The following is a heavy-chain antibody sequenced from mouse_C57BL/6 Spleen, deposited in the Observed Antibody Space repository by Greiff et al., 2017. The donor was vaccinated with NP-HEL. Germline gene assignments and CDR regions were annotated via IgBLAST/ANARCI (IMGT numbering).Heavy chain of an antibody. V-gene: IGHV3-6*01. J-gene: IGHJ2*01. CDR2: ISYDGSN. CDR3: ARGGLYYYGSSYDYFDY. CDR1: GYSITSGYY. Sequence: EVQLVESGPGLVKPSQSLSLTCSVTGYSITSGYYWNWIRQFPGNKLEWMGYISYDGSNNYNPSLKNRISITRDTSKNQFFLKLNSVTTEDTATYYCARGGLYYYGSSYDYFDYWGQGTTLTVSS. D-gene: IGHD1-1*01.